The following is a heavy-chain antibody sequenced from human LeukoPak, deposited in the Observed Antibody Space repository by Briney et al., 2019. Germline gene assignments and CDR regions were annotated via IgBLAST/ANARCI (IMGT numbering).Heavy chain of an antibody. CDR3: AGKRGNKGEKTFFDY. V-gene: IGHV1-18*01. CDR1: GYTFSNYG. CDR2: ISAYNGKT. Sequence: ASVKVSCKASGYTFSNYGVVWVRQAPGHGLEWMGYISAYNGKTEYGNNVQGRVTLTTDTSTSTAYMELRSLRSDDTAVYYCAGKRGNKGEKTFFDYGGRGPKVPFP. D-gene: IGHD3-16*01. J-gene: IGHJ4*02.